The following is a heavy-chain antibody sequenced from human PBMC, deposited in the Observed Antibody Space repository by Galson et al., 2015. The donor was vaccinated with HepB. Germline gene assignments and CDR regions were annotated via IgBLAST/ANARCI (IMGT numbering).Heavy chain of an antibody. CDR2: ISDSGLST. J-gene: IGHJ6*02. CDR3: AKDEGSAWDYYGMDV. D-gene: IGHD3-10*01. V-gene: IGHV3-23*01. CDR1: GFTFSRYT. Sequence: SLRLSCAASGFTFSRYTMSWVRQAPGKGLEWVSVISDSGLSTNNADSVKARFSISRGNSKSTLYLQMNSLRAEDTAVYYCAKDEGSAWDYYGMDVWGQGTTVTVSS.